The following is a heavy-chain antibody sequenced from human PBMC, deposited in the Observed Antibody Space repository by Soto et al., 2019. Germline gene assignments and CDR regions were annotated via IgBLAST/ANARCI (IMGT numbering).Heavy chain of an antibody. D-gene: IGHD6-19*01. CDR3: ARESGRYYFDY. CDR2: INSDGSSA. Sequence: QPGGSLRLSCAASGLPFSSYWMHWVRQAPGKGLVWVSRINSDGSSASYADSVKGRFTISRDNAKNTLYLQMNSLRAEDTAVYYCARESGRYYFDYWGQGTLVTVSS. J-gene: IGHJ4*02. CDR1: GLPFSSYW. V-gene: IGHV3-74*01.